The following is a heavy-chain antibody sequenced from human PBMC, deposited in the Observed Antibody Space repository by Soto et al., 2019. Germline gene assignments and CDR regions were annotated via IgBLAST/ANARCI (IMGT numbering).Heavy chain of an antibody. Sequence: EVQLLESGGGLVQPGGSLRLSCAASGFTFSSYAMSWVRQAPGKGLEWVSAISGSGGSTYHADSVKGRFTISRDNSKNRLYLQMNGRRAEDTAVNDCAKDKYDSGGAFLDYWGQGTLATVS. CDR2: ISGSGGST. J-gene: IGHJ4*02. D-gene: IGHD3-3*01. V-gene: IGHV3-23*01. CDR3: AKDKYDSGGAFLDY. CDR1: GFTFSSYA.